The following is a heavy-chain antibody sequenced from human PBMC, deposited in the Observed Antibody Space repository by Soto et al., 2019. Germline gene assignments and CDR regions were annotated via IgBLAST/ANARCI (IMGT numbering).Heavy chain of an antibody. Sequence: QVQLRESGPGLVKPSETLSLTCTVSGGSISSYYWSWIRQPPGKGLEWIGYIYYSGSTNYNPSLKSRVTISVDTSKNQFSLKLSSVTAADTAVYYCARHGPWDSSGHLDYWGQGTLVTVSS. CDR2: IYYSGST. J-gene: IGHJ4*02. CDR3: ARHGPWDSSGHLDY. CDR1: GGSISSYY. V-gene: IGHV4-59*08. D-gene: IGHD6-25*01.